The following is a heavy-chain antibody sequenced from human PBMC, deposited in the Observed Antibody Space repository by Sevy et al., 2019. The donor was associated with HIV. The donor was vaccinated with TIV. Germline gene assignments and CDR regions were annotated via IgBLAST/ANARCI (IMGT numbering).Heavy chain of an antibody. CDR3: TREGKGIAVAGTSDAFDI. Sequence: GGSLRLSCTASGFTFGDYAMSWFRQAPGKGLEWVGFIRSKAYGGTTEYAASVKGRFTISRDDSKSIAYLQMNSLKTXXTAVYYCTREGKGIAVAGTSDAFDIWGQGTMVTVSS. D-gene: IGHD6-19*01. V-gene: IGHV3-49*03. CDR1: GFTFGDYA. J-gene: IGHJ3*02. CDR2: IRSKAYGGTT.